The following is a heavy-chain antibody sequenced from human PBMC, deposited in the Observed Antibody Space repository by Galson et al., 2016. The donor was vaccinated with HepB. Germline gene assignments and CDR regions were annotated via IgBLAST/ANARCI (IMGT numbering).Heavy chain of an antibody. V-gene: IGHV4-31*03. Sequence: TLSLTCTVSGGSISSGGYYWSWIRQHPGKGLEWIGYIYYSGNTYYNPSLKSRVTISLDTSKNQSSLKLSSVTAADTAVYYCTRGTSGYVSSWYIFGPGMDVWGQGTTVTVSS. D-gene: IGHD6-13*01. CDR2: IYYSGNT. CDR3: TRGTSGYVSSWYIFGPGMDV. CDR1: GGSISSGGYY. J-gene: IGHJ6*02.